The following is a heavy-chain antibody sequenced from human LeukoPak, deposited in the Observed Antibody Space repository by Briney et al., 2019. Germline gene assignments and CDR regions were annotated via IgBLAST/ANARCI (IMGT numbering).Heavy chain of an antibody. CDR1: GFTLRNAW. Sequence: KTGGSLRLSCAASGFTLRNAWMSWVRQAPGKGLEWVGRIRSKTDGETRDYAAPVKGRFSISRDDSKNTLYLHMSSVKTHDKAVYYCSTHTTYYYDSSGYLHWGQGTLVTVSS. CDR3: STHTTYYYDSSGYLH. CDR2: IRSKTDGETR. J-gene: IGHJ4*02. V-gene: IGHV3-15*01. D-gene: IGHD3-22*01.